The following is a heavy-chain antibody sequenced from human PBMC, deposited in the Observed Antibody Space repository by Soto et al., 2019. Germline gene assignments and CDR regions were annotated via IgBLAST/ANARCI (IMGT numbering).Heavy chain of an antibody. J-gene: IGHJ4*02. D-gene: IGHD5-12*01. V-gene: IGHV4-59*01. CDR3: ALVSGYDYGAFGY. Sequence: SETLSLTCTVSGGSISSYYWSWIRQPPGKGLEWIGYIYYSGSTNYNPSLKSRVTISVDTSKNQFSLKLSSVTAADTAVYYCALVSGYDYGAFGYWGQGTLVTVSS. CDR2: IYYSGST. CDR1: GGSISSYY.